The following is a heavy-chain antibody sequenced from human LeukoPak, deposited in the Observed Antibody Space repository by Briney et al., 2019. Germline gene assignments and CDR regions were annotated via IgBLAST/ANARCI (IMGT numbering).Heavy chain of an antibody. Sequence: PSETLSLTCTVSGGSISSYSWSWIWHPPGKGLEWIGDIYYSGSTNYNPCLKIRVDISVDTSKNQFSFKLSAVTAADKAVYYCARSAYDSSGYYAYYFDYWGQGTLVTVSS. J-gene: IGHJ4*02. D-gene: IGHD3-22*01. CDR1: GGSISSYS. V-gene: IGHV4-59*01. CDR2: IYYSGST. CDR3: ARSAYDSSGYYAYYFDY.